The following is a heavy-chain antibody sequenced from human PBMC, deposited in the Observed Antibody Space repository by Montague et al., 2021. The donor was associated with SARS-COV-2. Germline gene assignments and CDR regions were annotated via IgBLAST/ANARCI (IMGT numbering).Heavy chain of an antibody. J-gene: IGHJ3*02. CDR3: ARGGGYRDAFDI. V-gene: IGHV3-30*04. D-gene: IGHD5-18*01. CDR1: GFTFSSHA. CDR2: ISYDGFNK. Sequence: SLRLSCAASGFTFSSHAMHWVRQAPGKGLEWVAVISYDGFNKYYXDSVKGRFTISRDNSKNTLSLQMNSLRTEDTPVYYCARGGGYRDAFDIWGQGTMVTVSS.